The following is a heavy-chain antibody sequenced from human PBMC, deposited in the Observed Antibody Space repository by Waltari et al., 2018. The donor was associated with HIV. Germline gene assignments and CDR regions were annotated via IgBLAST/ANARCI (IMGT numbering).Heavy chain of an antibody. CDR1: GFPCSSYS. V-gene: IGHV3-48*04. J-gene: IGHJ6*02. CDR2: ISSSSSTI. CDR3: ARDDYGMDV. Sequence: EVQLVESGGGLLQPGGSLGLSSAGSGFPCSSYSMNWVRQAPGKGLEWVSYISSSSSTIYYADSVKGRFTISRDNAKNSLYLQMNSLRAEDTAVYYCARDDYGMDVWGQGTTVTVSS.